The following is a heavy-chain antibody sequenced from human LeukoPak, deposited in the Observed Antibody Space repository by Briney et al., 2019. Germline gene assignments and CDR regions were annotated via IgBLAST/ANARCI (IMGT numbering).Heavy chain of an antibody. CDR3: AMKPYDSSGYYVEYFDY. Sequence: AVKVSFKASVCTFISYACSGVRPPPAQGLEWMGGIIPSFGRANYAQKFQGRGTITADESTTTAYMELSRLRSEDTAVYYCAMKPYDSSGYYVEYFDYWGQGTLVTVSS. CDR1: VCTFISYA. CDR2: IIPSFGRA. J-gene: IGHJ4*02. D-gene: IGHD3-22*01. V-gene: IGHV1-69*01.